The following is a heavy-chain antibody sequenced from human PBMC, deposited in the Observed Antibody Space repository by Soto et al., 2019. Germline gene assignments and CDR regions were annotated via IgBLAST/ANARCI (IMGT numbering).Heavy chain of an antibody. D-gene: IGHD7-27*01. J-gene: IGHJ6*02. V-gene: IGHV3-48*03. CDR2: IISSGTTI. CDR1: GFTFSSYE. Sequence: PGGSLRLSCAASGFTFSSYEMNWVRQAPGKGLEWVSFIISSGTTIYYADSVKGRFTISRDKAKNSLYLQMNSLRAEDTAVYYCARDKKLGVDYYYGMDVWGQGTTVTVS. CDR3: ARDKKLGVDYYYGMDV.